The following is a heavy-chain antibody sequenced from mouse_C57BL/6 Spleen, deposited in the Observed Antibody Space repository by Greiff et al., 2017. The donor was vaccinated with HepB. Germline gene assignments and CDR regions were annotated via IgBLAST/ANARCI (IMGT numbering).Heavy chain of an antibody. Sequence: QVQLQQSGAELVKPGASVKLSCKASGYTFTEYTIHWVKQRSGQGLEWIGWFYPGIGSIKYNEKFKDKATLTADKSSSTVYMELIRLTSEDSAVYFCARHEEGSYDYEGWFAYWGQGTLVTVSA. CDR2: FYPGIGSI. V-gene: IGHV1-62-2*01. D-gene: IGHD2-4*01. CDR3: ARHEEGSYDYEGWFAY. CDR1: GYTFTEYT. J-gene: IGHJ3*01.